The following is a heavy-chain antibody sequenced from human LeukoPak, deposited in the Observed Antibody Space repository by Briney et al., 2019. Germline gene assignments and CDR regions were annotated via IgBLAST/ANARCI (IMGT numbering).Heavy chain of an antibody. J-gene: IGHJ4*02. V-gene: IGHV4-59*01. CDR2: IYYSGST. CDR3: ARSAPADIVATTFDY. CDR1: GGSISSYY. D-gene: IGHD5-12*01. Sequence: SETLSLTCTVCGGSISSYYWSWIRQPPGKGLEWIGYIYYSGSTNYNPSLKSRVTISVDTSKNQFSLKLSSVTAADTAVYYCARSAPADIVATTFDYWGQGTLVTVSS.